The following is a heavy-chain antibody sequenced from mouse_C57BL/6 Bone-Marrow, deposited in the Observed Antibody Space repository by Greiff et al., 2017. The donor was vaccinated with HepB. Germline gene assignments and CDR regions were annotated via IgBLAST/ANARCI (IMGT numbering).Heavy chain of an antibody. J-gene: IGHJ1*03. V-gene: IGHV7-3*01. D-gene: IGHD1-1*01. CDR2: IRNKANGYTT. CDR3: ARFTTVVAPSYWYFDV. Sequence: EVHLVESGGGLVQPGGSLSLSCAASGFTFTDYYMSWVRQPPGKALEWLGFIRNKANGYTTEYSASVKGRFTISRDNSQSILYLQMNALRAEDSATYYCARFTTVVAPSYWYFDVWGTGTTVTVSS. CDR1: GFTFTDYY.